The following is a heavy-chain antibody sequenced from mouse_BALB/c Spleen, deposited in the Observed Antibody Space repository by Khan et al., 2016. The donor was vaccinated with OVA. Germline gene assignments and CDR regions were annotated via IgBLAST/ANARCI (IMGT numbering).Heavy chain of an antibody. Sequence: EVKLLESGPGLVKPSQSLSLTCTVTGYSITTNYAWDWIRQFPGNKLEWMGYISYSGSTSYNPSLKSRISITRDTSKNQFFLHLNSVTTEDTATYYCARKNYYGYAVDYWGQGTSVTVSS. J-gene: IGHJ4*01. D-gene: IGHD1-1*01. V-gene: IGHV3-2*02. CDR1: GYSITTNYA. CDR2: ISYSGST. CDR3: ARKNYYGYAVDY.